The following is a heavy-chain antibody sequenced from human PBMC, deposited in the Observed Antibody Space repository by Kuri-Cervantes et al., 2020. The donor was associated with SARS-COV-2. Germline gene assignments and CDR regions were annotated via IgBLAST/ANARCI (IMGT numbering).Heavy chain of an antibody. V-gene: IGHV1-69*13. CDR1: GYTFTRYG. CDR3: ANLREVEYYGMDV. CDR2: IIPIFGTA. D-gene: IGHD1-26*01. Sequence: SVKVSCKASGYTFTRYGISWVRQAPGQGLEWMGGIIPIFGTANYAQKFQGRVTITADESTSTAYMELSSLRSEDTAVYYCANLREVEYYGMDVWGQGTTVTVSS. J-gene: IGHJ6*02.